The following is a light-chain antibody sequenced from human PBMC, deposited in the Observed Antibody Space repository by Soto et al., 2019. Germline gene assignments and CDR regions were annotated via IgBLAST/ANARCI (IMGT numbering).Light chain of an antibody. V-gene: IGKV3-20*01. CDR2: GAS. J-gene: IGKJ1*01. CDR3: QQYGSSPRT. Sequence: EIVLTQFSRTLSLSPGARATLSCKASQSVSSSYLAWYQQKPGQAPRLLIYGASSRATGIPDRFSGSGSGTDFTLTISRLEPEDFAVYYCQQYGSSPRTFGQGTKVDIK. CDR1: QSVSSSY.